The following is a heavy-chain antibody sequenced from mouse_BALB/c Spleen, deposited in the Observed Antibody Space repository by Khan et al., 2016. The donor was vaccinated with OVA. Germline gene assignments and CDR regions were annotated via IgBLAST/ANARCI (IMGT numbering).Heavy chain of an antibody. Sequence: EVELVESGGGLVQPGGSRKLSCAASGFTFSSYGMHWVRQAPERGLEWVAYISGDSNTIYYAATVKGHFTISRDNPRNTLFLQMTSLMSEDTAMYYCATSYFYGYYFDYWGPGTTLTVSS. CDR1: GFTFSSYG. V-gene: IGHV5-17*02. J-gene: IGHJ2*01. CDR2: ISGDSNTI. CDR3: ATSYFYGYYFDY. D-gene: IGHD1-1*01.